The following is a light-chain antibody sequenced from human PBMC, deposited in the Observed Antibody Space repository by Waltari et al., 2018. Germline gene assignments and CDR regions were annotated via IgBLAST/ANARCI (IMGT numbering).Light chain of an antibody. CDR3: TSYTTSTTWV. V-gene: IGLV2-14*01. CDR2: DVS. J-gene: IGLJ3*02. Sequence: QSALTQPASVSGSPGQSVTISCTGSSRDVATYKYVSWYQQHPGKVPKLMVYDVSNRPSGVSNRFSGSKSGNTASLTISGLQAEDEADYYCTSYTTSTTWVFGGGTKLTVL. CDR1: SRDVATYKY.